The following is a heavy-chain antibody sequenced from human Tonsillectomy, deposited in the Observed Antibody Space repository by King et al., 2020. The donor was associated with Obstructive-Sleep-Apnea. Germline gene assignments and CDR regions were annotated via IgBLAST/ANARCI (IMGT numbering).Heavy chain of an antibody. CDR1: GFTFSTYN. D-gene: IGHD5-12*01. V-gene: IGHV3-30*04. Sequence: VQLVESGGGVVQPGRSLRLSCAASGFTFSTYNMHWVRRAPGKGLEWVAAISYDGRNKFYADTVKGRFTISRDNSKNTLYLQMNSLRAEDTAVYYCARAWPRDWYFDLWGRGTLVTVSS. CDR3: ARAWPRDWYFDL. J-gene: IGHJ2*01. CDR2: ISYDGRNK.